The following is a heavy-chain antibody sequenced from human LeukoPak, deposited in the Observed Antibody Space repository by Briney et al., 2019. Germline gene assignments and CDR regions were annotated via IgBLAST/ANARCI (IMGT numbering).Heavy chain of an antibody. CDR3: AKDLSGGKGLGYFQH. J-gene: IGHJ1*01. CDR2: IRYDGSNK. D-gene: IGHD4-23*01. Sequence: PGGSLRLSCAASGFTFSSYGMHWVRQAPGKGLEWVAFIRYDGSNKYYADSVKGRFTISRDNSKNTLYLQMNSLRAEDTAVYYCAKDLSGGKGLGYFQHWGQGTLVTVSS. CDR1: GFTFSSYG. V-gene: IGHV3-30*02.